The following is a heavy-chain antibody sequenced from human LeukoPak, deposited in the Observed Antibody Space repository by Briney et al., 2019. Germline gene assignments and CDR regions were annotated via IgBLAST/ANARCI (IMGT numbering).Heavy chain of an antibody. CDR2: IYYSGST. D-gene: IGHD1-20*01. J-gene: IGHJ4*02. V-gene: IGHV4-39*07. Sequence: SETLSLTCTVSGGSISSSSYYWGWIRQPPGKGLEWIGSIYYSGSTYYNPSLKSRVTISVDTSKNQFSLKLSSVTAADTAVYYCARDWVPDNWNDGRLDYWGQGTLVTVSS. CDR3: ARDWVPDNWNDGRLDY. CDR1: GGSISSSSYY.